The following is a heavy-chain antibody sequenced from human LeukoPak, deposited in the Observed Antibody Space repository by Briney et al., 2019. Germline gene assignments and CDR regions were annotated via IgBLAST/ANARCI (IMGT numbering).Heavy chain of an antibody. CDR2: IYYNGAT. D-gene: IGHD3-22*01. J-gene: IGHJ3*02. V-gene: IGHV4-59*11. CDR1: GDSISPHY. CDR3: ARYLVFGSSGFDDALHI. Sequence: PSETLSLTCTVSGDSISPHYWIWVRQPPGEGLEWLGYIYYNGATDYNHSVKSRVTFSVDTYKNQFSLNLRFVTAAGAVVYYCARYLVFGSSGFDDALHIWGQGTVVTVSP.